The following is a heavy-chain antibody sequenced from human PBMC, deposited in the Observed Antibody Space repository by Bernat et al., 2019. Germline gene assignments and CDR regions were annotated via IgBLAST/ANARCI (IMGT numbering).Heavy chain of an antibody. CDR1: GFTFSSYA. V-gene: IGHV3-23*04. CDR2: SSESGDRT. Sequence: VQLVESGGGVVQPGRSLRLSCAASGFTFSSYAMHWVRQGPGKGLEWVSRSSESGDRTDYADSVEGRFTISRDNSKNTLYLQMNSLRAEDTAVYYCAKEECSGGACYATDYWGQGTLVTVSS. D-gene: IGHD2-15*01. CDR3: AKEECSGGACYATDY. J-gene: IGHJ4*02.